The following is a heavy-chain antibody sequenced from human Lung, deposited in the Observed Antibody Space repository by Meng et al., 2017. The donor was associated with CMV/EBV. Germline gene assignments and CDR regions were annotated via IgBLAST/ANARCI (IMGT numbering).Heavy chain of an antibody. CDR3: ATTMVRGLGAFDI. V-gene: IGHV3-30*04. J-gene: IGHJ3*02. CDR1: GFTFSSYA. CDR2: ISYDGSNK. Sequence: GGSXRLXCAASGFTFSSYAMHWVRQAPGKGPEWVAVISYDGSNKYYADSVKGRFTISRDNSKNTLYLQMNSLRAEDTAVYYCATTMVRGLGAFDIWGQGKXVTVSS. D-gene: IGHD3-10*01.